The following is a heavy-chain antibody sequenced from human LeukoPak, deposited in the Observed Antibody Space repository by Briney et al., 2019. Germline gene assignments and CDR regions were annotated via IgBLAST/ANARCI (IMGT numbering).Heavy chain of an antibody. Sequence: SETLSLTCTVSGGSISSTSYYWGWIRQPPGKGLEWIGYIYYSGSTNYNPSLKSRVTISVDTSKNQFSLKLSSVTAADTAVYYCARRVPYYYGSGRRVSYYYYMDVWGKGTTVTISS. CDR3: ARRVPYYYGSGRRVSYYYYMDV. CDR2: IYYSGST. D-gene: IGHD3-10*01. J-gene: IGHJ6*03. CDR1: GGSISSTSYY. V-gene: IGHV4-61*05.